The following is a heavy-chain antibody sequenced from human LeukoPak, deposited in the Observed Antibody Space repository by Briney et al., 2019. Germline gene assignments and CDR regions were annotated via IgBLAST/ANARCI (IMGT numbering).Heavy chain of an antibody. Sequence: GGSLRLSCAASGFIFSNYAMKWVRQAPGKGLEWVSCISSSSSSIHYSDSVKGRFTISKDNAKNTVYLQMNSLRAEDTAVYYCVSFYETYWGRGTLVTVSS. D-gene: IGHD2/OR15-2a*01. J-gene: IGHJ4*02. CDR3: VSFYETY. CDR1: GFIFSNYA. CDR2: ISSSSSSI. V-gene: IGHV3-21*01.